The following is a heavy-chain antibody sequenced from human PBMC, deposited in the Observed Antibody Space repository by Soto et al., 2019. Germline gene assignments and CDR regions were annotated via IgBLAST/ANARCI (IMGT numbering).Heavy chain of an antibody. J-gene: IGHJ5*02. CDR2: INHSGST. CDR1: GGSFSGYY. V-gene: IGHV4-34*01. Sequence: QVQLQQWGAGLLKPSETLSLTCAVYGGSFSGYYWSWIRQPPGKGLEWIGEINHSGSTNYNPSLKRRVTISVDTSKNQFSLKLSSVTAADTAVYYCARVGSSWYGWFDPWGQGTLVTVSS. CDR3: ARVGSSWYGWFDP. D-gene: IGHD6-13*01.